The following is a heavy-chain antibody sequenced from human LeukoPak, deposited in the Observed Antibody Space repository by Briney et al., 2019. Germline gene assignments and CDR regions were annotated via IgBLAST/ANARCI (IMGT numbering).Heavy chain of an antibody. J-gene: IGHJ4*02. CDR1: GGTFSSYA. V-gene: IGHV1-69*05. CDR2: IIPIFGTA. CDR3: ARLTGYSSGWYPFDY. Sequence: ASVKVSCKASGGTFSSYAISWVRQAPGQGLEWMGGIIPIFGTANYAQKFQGRVTMTTDTSTSTAYMELRSLRSDDTAVYYCARLTGYSSGWYPFDYWGQGTLVAVSS. D-gene: IGHD6-19*01.